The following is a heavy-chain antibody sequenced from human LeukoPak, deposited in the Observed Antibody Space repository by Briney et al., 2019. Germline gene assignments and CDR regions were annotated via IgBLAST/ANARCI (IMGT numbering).Heavy chain of an antibody. CDR3: AKDQTPSYDSSGDDAFDI. CDR2: IRYEGSNK. V-gene: IGHV3-30*02. D-gene: IGHD3-22*01. Sequence: GGSLRLSCAASGFIFSGYGMHWVRQAPGKGLQWVTFIRYEGSNKYYADSVKGRFTISRDNSKNTLYLQMNSLRAEDTAVYYCAKDQTPSYDSSGDDAFDIWGQGKMVTVSS. J-gene: IGHJ3*02. CDR1: GFIFSGYG.